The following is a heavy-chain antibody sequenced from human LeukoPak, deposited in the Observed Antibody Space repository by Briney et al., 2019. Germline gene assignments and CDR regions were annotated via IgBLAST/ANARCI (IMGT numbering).Heavy chain of an antibody. CDR1: GYTFTNNY. Sequence: ASVTVSCKASGYTFTNNYLHWVRQAPGQGLEWMGMIYPRDGSTSYAQNFQGRVTVTRDTSTTTVHMELRGLRSEDTAVYYCARDQEGFDCWGQGTVDTVSS. CDR3: ARDQEGFDC. V-gene: IGHV1-46*01. J-gene: IGHJ4*02. CDR2: IYPRDGST.